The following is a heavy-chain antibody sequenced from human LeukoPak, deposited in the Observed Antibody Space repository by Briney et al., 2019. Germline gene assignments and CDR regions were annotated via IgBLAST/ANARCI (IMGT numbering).Heavy chain of an antibody. D-gene: IGHD5-24*01. CDR1: GYSFTNYW. CDR2: IYPGDSDT. Sequence: GESLKISCKGSGYSFTNYWIGWVRQTPGKGLEWMGIIYPGDSDTRYSPSFQGQVTISADKSISTAYLQWSSLKALDSAMYYCARLRDGYKESWGQGTLVTVSS. CDR3: ARLRDGYKES. V-gene: IGHV5-51*01. J-gene: IGHJ5*02.